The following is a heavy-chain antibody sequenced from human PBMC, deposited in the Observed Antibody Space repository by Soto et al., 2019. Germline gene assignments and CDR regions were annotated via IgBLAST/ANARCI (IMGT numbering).Heavy chain of an antibody. CDR3: ASDMSTT. D-gene: IGHD2-2*01. J-gene: IGHJ5*02. CDR1: GYTFTSHE. V-gene: IGHV1-8*01. Sequence: QVQLVQSGAEVKKPGASVMVSCKASGYTFTSHESNWMRQTTGQGLEWMGWMNPNSGHTNYAQKFQGRVTNTRDTSISPAYMELTNLRSEDTAIYYCASDMSTTWGQGTLVTVSS. CDR2: MNPNSGHT.